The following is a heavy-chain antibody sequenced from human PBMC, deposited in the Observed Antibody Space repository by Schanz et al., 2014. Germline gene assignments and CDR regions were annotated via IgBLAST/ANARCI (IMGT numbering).Heavy chain of an antibody. D-gene: IGHD6-13*01. CDR3: AKEKEEVAADGSFFDY. CDR1: GFTFSDYY. V-gene: IGHV3-11*06. Sequence: QVQLVESGGGLVKPGGSLRLSCAASGFTFSDYYMSWIRQAPGKGLEWVSTISGSGGDTYPADSVKGRFTISRDNSNNTLYLQMKSLRAEDTAVYYCAKEKEEVAADGSFFDYWGQGTLVTVSS. J-gene: IGHJ4*02. CDR2: ISGSGGDT.